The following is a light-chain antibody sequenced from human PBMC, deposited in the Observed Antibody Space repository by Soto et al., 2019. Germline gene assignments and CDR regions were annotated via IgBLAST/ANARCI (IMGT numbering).Light chain of an antibody. V-gene: IGKV4-1*01. CDR3: QQYGSSPWT. Sequence: DIVMTQSPDSLAVSLGERATINCKSSQSVLYSSNNKNYLAWYQQKPGQPPKLLIYWASTRESGVPDRFSGSGSGTDFTLIISRLEPEDFALYYCQQYGSSPWTFGQGTKVEIK. CDR1: QSVLYSSNNKNY. J-gene: IGKJ1*01. CDR2: WAS.